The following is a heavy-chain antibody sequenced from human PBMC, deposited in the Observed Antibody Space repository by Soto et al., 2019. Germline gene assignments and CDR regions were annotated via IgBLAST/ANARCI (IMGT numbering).Heavy chain of an antibody. V-gene: IGHV3-23*01. D-gene: IGHD2-8*01. CDR2: ISRSGGST. J-gene: IGHJ4*02. CDR1: GFTFCSYA. CDR3: ANSSGGYSCSGVCYDIDY. Sequence: GESLKISCAGSGFTFCSYAISWVRQPPGKGLEWVSAISRSGGSTYYTDSEKGRFTISRDNSKNTLYLQMNSLRAEDTAVYYCANSSGGYSCSGVCYDIDYWGQGTLVTVSS.